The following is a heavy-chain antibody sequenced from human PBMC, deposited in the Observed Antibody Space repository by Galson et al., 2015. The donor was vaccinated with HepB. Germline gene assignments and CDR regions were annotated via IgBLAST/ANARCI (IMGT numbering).Heavy chain of an antibody. V-gene: IGHV3-15*01. D-gene: IGHD3-22*01. J-gene: IGHJ4*02. CDR2: IKSNTDGGTT. CDR3: TTGSDDSSGYTRS. Sequence: SLRLSCAASGFTFSNAWMSWVRQAPGKGLEWVGRIKSNTDGGTTDYAAPVKGRFTISRDDSKNTLYLQMNSLKTEDTAVYYCTTGSDDSSGYTRSWGQGTLVTVSS. CDR1: GFTFSNAW.